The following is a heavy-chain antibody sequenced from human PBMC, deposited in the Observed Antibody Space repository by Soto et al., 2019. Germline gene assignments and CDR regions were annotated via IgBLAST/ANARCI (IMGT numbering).Heavy chain of an antibody. J-gene: IGHJ4*02. Sequence: SETLSLTCTVSGGSISSYYWSWIRQPPGKGLEWIGYIYYSGSTNYNPSLKSRVTISVDTSKNQFSLKLSSVTAADTAVYYCAREVAVAGTAGYFDYWGQGTLVTVSS. CDR1: GGSISSYY. CDR2: IYYSGST. V-gene: IGHV4-59*01. D-gene: IGHD6-19*01. CDR3: AREVAVAGTAGYFDY.